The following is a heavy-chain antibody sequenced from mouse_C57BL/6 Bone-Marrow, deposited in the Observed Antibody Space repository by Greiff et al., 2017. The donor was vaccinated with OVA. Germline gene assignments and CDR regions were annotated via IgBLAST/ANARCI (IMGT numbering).Heavy chain of an antibody. CDR1: GFTFSSYT. Sequence: EVQGVESGGGLVKPGGSLKLSCAASGFTFSSYTMSWVRQTPEKRLEWVATISGGGGNTYYPDSVKGRFTISRDNAKNTLYLHMSSLRSEDTALYYCARTAQASWFAYWGQGTLVTVSA. CDR3: ARTAQASWFAY. CDR2: ISGGGGNT. V-gene: IGHV5-9*01. D-gene: IGHD3-2*02. J-gene: IGHJ3*01.